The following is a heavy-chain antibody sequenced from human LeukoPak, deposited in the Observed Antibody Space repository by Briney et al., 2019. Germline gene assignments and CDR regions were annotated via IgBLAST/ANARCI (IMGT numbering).Heavy chain of an antibody. V-gene: IGHV1-69*05. CDR3: ARAETWIQPRYYYYYMDV. CDR2: IIPIFGTA. CDR1: GGTFSSYA. J-gene: IGHJ6*03. Sequence: SVKVSCKASGGTFSSYAISWARQAPGQGLEWMGGIIPIFGTANYAQKFQGRVTITTDESTSTAYMELSSLRSEDTAVYYCARAETWIQPRYYYYYMDVWGKGTTVTVSS. D-gene: IGHD5-18*01.